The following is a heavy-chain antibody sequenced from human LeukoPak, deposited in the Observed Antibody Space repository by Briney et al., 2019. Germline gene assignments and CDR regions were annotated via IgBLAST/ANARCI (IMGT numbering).Heavy chain of an antibody. Sequence: SETLSLTCTVSGGSISSSSYYWGWTRQPPGKGLEWIGSIYYSGSTYYNPSLKSRVTISVDTSKNQFSLKLSSVTAADTAVYYCARPISGSYDWFDPWGQGTLVTVSS. CDR2: IYYSGST. V-gene: IGHV4-39*01. D-gene: IGHD1-26*01. J-gene: IGHJ5*02. CDR3: ARPISGSYDWFDP. CDR1: GGSISSSSYY.